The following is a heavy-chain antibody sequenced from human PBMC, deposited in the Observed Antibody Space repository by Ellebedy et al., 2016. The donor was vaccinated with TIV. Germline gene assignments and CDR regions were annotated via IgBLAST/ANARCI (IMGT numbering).Heavy chain of an antibody. CDR3: ARELVIVVRGVIEGGFDY. CDR2: ISYDGSNK. J-gene: IGHJ4*02. V-gene: IGHV3-30-3*01. CDR1: GFTFSSYA. Sequence: PGGSLRLSCAASGFTFSSYAMHWVRQAPGKGLEWVAVISYDGSNKYYADSVKGRFTISRDNSKNTLYLQMNSLRAEDTAVYYCARELVIVVRGVIEGGFDYWGQGTLVTVSS. D-gene: IGHD3-10*01.